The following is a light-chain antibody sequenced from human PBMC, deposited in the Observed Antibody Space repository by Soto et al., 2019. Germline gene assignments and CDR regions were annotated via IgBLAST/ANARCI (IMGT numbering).Light chain of an antibody. V-gene: IGKV3-15*01. CDR1: QAISDN. CDR2: DAS. J-gene: IGKJ1*01. Sequence: IVMTQSPATLSVSPGERATLSCRASQAISDNLAWYQHKPGQPPRLLIYDASTRATGIPARFSGGGSGTEFTLTISSLQSEDFAVYYCQQYDNRLTGTFGQGTKVDIK. CDR3: QQYDNRLTGT.